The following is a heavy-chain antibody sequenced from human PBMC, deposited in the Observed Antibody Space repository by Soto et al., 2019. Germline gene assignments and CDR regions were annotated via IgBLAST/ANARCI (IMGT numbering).Heavy chain of an antibody. CDR2: INPNSGGT. Sequence: ASVKVSCKASGYTFTGYYMHWVRQAPGQGLEWMGWINPNSGGTNYAQKFQGRATMTRDTSISTAYMELSRLRSDDTAVYYCARDRSSSCDFLQDPDNWFDPWGQGTLVTVSS. V-gene: IGHV1-2*02. CDR1: GYTFTGYY. D-gene: IGHD6-13*01. J-gene: IGHJ5*02. CDR3: ARDRSSSCDFLQDPDNWFDP.